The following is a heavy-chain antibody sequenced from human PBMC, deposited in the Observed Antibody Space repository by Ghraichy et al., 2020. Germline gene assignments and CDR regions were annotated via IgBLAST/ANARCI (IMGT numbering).Heavy chain of an antibody. CDR1: GYTFTGYY. V-gene: IGHV1-2*06. D-gene: IGHD1-1*01. Sequence: ASVKVSCKASGYTFTGYYMHWVRQAPGQGLEWMGRINPNSGGTNYAQKFQGRVTMTRDTSISTAYMELSRLRSDDTAVYYCAMNAGYYYYYMDVWGKGTTVTVSS. CDR3: AMNAGYYYYYMDV. J-gene: IGHJ6*03. CDR2: INPNSGGT.